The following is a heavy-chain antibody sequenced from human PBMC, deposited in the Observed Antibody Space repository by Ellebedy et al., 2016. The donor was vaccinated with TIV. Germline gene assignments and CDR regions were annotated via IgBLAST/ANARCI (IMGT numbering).Heavy chain of an antibody. CDR3: ATLIVGTYYFGY. CDR2: IFHSGTT. CDR1: GDSITSTNW. Sequence: MPSETLSLTCAVSGDSITSTNWWTWVRQPPGKGLEWVGEIFHSGTTNYNPSLKSRLTISLDKSKNHFSLDLGSVTAADTAVYYCATLIVGTYYFGYWGQGLLVTVSS. V-gene: IGHV4-4*02. D-gene: IGHD1-26*01. J-gene: IGHJ4*02.